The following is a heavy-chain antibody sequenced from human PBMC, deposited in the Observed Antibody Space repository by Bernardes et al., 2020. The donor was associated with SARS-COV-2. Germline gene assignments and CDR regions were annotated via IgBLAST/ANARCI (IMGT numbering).Heavy chain of an antibody. CDR2: IYWNDDK. CDR3: APRPSYLPHGWFAP. D-gene: IGHD3-10*01. Sequence: SGPTLVQPTQTLTLTCTFSGFSLDSGGVGVGWIRQPPGTALAWLAMIYWNDDKHYSPSLKNRLTIAKDTSNNQVVFTMTNMDPADTGTYFCAPRPSYLPHGWFAPWGQGSLVIVSS. V-gene: IGHV2-5*01. J-gene: IGHJ5*02. CDR1: GFSLDSGGVG.